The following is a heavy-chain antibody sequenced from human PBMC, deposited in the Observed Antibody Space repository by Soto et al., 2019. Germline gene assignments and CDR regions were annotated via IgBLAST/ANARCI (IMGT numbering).Heavy chain of an antibody. J-gene: IGHJ4*02. V-gene: IGHV4-4*02. Sequence: QVQLQASGPGLVKPSGTLSPTCAVSGGSISSSNWWSWVRQPPGKGREWIGENYHSGSTNHNPSLKSRVTMSLAGSKNQFSLKLSSVTAADTAVYYGARVGGYEYFEYWGQGTLVTVSS. CDR3: ARVGGYEYFEY. CDR1: GGSISSSNW. D-gene: IGHD5-12*01. CDR2: NYHSGST.